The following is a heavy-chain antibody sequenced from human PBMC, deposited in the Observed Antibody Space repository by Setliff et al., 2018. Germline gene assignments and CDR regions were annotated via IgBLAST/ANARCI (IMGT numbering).Heavy chain of an antibody. CDR2: IYYTGST. CDR1: GMSITSYY. Sequence: SETLSLTCSVSGMSITSYYWSWIRQSPGRGLEWIGYIYYTGSTTYSPSLKSRVTISPDTSKNQFHLTVKSVTEADTAVYYCARALRSPLGGTAFVQVHFGPWGQGILVTVSS. V-gene: IGHV4-59*01. J-gene: IGHJ5*02. CDR3: ARALRSPLGGTAFVQVHFGP. D-gene: IGHD3-16*01.